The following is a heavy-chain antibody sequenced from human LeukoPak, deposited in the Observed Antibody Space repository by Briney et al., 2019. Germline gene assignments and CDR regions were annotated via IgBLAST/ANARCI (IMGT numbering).Heavy chain of an antibody. V-gene: IGHV1-69*01. Sequence: GASVKVSCKASGGTFSSYAISWVREAPGQGLEWMGGIISIFGTANYAQKFQGRVTSTADESTSTGYMELSRLRSEDTAVYYCARDRGVRGKWGAPFYDYWGQGTLVTVSS. CDR2: IISIFGTA. J-gene: IGHJ4*02. D-gene: IGHD3-10*01. CDR3: ARDRGVRGKWGAPFYDY. CDR1: GGTFSSYA.